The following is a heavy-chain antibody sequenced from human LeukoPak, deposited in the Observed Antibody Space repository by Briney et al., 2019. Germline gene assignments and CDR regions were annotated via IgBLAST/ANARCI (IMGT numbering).Heavy chain of an antibody. CDR1: GFTFSSYW. CDR3: ARDYLDSSGAHYDY. CDR2: IRGESEK. D-gene: IGHD3-22*01. J-gene: IGHJ4*02. Sequence: GGSLRLSCEASGFTFSSYWMSWVRQAPGKGLECVANIRGESEKRYVDSVKGRFTISRDNAKNSLYLQMDSLRVEDTAIYYCARDYLDSSGAHYDYWGQGTLVTVSS. V-gene: IGHV3-7*01.